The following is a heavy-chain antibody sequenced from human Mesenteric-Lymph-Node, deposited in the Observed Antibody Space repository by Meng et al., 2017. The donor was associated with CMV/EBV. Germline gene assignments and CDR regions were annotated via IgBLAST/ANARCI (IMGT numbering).Heavy chain of an antibody. CDR2: ISSSGSTI. J-gene: IGHJ6*02. CDR1: GFTFSDYY. Sequence: GESLKISCAASGFTFSDYYMSWIRQAPGKGLEWVSYISSSGSTIYYADSVKGRFTISRDNAKNSLYLQMNSLRAEDTAVYYCARDATALTYYGMDVWGQGTTVTVSS. V-gene: IGHV3-11*04. CDR3: ARDATALTYYGMDV.